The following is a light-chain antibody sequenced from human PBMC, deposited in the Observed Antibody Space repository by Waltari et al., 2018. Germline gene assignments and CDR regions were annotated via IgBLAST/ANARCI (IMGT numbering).Light chain of an antibody. CDR3: QHYVSLPVT. CDR2: GAS. Sequence: EIVLTQSPGTLSLSPGERATLSCRASQSVGRSLAWYQQKPGQAPRLLIYGASIRATGIADGFSGGGSGTDFSLTISRLESEDFAAYHCQHYVSLPVTFGQGTKVEI. V-gene: IGKV3-20*01. CDR1: QSVGRS. J-gene: IGKJ1*01.